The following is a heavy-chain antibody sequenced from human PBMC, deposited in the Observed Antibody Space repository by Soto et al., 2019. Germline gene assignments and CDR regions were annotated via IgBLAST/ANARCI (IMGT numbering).Heavy chain of an antibody. D-gene: IGHD5-18*01. Sequence: QVQLVQSGAEVKKPGASVKVSCKASGYTFTSYGISWVRQAPGQGLEWMGWISAYNGNTNYAQKLQGRVTMTTDTSTSTAYRELRSLRSDDTAVYYCAGVDSLSQIQLCENWFDPGAREPWSPSPQ. CDR3: AGVDSLSQIQLCENWFDP. CDR2: ISAYNGNT. CDR1: GYTFTSYG. J-gene: IGHJ5*02. V-gene: IGHV1-18*01.